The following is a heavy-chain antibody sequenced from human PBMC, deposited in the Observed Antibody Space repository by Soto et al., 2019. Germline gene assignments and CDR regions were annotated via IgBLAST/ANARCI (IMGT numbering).Heavy chain of an antibody. Sequence: QPGGSLRLSCAASGFTFSSYSMNWVRQAPGKGLEWVSYISSSSSTIYYADSVKGRFTISRDNAKNSLYLQMNSLRAEDTAVYYCASRVPYFRIAAAPDAFDIWGQGTMVTVSS. CDR2: ISSSSSTI. CDR1: GFTFSSYS. J-gene: IGHJ3*02. D-gene: IGHD6-13*01. CDR3: ASRVPYFRIAAAPDAFDI. V-gene: IGHV3-48*01.